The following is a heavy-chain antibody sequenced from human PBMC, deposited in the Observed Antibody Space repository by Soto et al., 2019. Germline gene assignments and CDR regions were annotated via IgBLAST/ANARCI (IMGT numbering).Heavy chain of an antibody. V-gene: IGHV3-23*01. CDR3: ANTDGDYGTDD. CDR2: ISGSGGST. D-gene: IGHD4-17*01. J-gene: IGHJ4*02. CDR1: GFTFSSYA. Sequence: EVQLLESGGGLVQPGGSLRLSCAASGFTFSSYAMCWVRQAPGKGLEWVSAISGSGGSTYYADSAKSRFTTSGDNAKNTLYLQMNSLRAEDTAVYYWANTDGDYGTDDWGQGTLVTVSA.